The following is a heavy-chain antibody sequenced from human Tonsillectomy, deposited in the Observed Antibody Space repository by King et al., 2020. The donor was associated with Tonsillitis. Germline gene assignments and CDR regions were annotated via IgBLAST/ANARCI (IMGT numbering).Heavy chain of an antibody. CDR1: GYTFTGYN. V-gene: IGHV1-2*02. Sequence: AQLVQSGAEVKKPGASVKVSCKASGYTFTGYNMYWVRQAPGQGLEWMGWINPNSGDTNYAQKFQGRVTMTRDTSISTAYMELSRLRSDDTAVYYCASPPDDYVWGSYRLGYWGQGTLVTVSS. D-gene: IGHD3-16*02. J-gene: IGHJ4*02. CDR2: INPNSGDT. CDR3: ASPPDDYVWGSYRLGY.